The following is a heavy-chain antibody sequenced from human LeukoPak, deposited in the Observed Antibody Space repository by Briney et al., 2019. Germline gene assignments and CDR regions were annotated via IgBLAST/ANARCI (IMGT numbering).Heavy chain of an antibody. CDR1: GYTFISYQ. Sequence: ASVKVSCKASGYTFISYQMHWVRQAPGQGLEWMGIINPTGGSTSHAQKFQGRVTMTRDTSTSTVYMELSSLRSEDAAVYYCARKGSSSCFDYWGQGTLVTVSS. CDR3: ARKGSSSCFDY. V-gene: IGHV1-46*01. J-gene: IGHJ4*02. CDR2: INPTGGST. D-gene: IGHD6-6*01.